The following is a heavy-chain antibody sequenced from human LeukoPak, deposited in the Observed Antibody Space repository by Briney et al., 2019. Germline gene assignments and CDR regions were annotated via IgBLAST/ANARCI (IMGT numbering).Heavy chain of an antibody. Sequence: GGSLRLSCAASGFTFDDYGMHWVRQPPGKGLEWVSGISWNSGNISYADSVKGRFTISRDNAKNSLYLQMNSLRTEDTALYYCAKVDGYNSGWYDYWGRGTLVTVSS. CDR2: ISWNSGNI. D-gene: IGHD6-19*01. V-gene: IGHV3-9*01. CDR1: GFTFDDYG. CDR3: AKVDGYNSGWYDY. J-gene: IGHJ4*02.